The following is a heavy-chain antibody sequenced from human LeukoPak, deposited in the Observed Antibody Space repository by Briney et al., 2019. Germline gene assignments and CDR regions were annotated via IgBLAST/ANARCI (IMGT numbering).Heavy chain of an antibody. CDR3: ARSYGSGSYYSLYYYYGMDV. CDR1: GYTLTELS. Sequence: ASVKVSCKVSGYTLTELSLHWVRQAPGKGLEWMGGFDPEDGETIYARKFQGRVTMTRNTSISTAYMELSSLRSEDTAVYYCARSYGSGSYYSLYYYYGMDVWGQGTTVTVSS. J-gene: IGHJ6*02. CDR2: FDPEDGET. V-gene: IGHV1-24*01. D-gene: IGHD3-10*01.